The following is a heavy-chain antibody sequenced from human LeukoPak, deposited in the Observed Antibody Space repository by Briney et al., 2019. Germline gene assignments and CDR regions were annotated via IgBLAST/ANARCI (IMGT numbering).Heavy chain of an antibody. D-gene: IGHD3-9*01. V-gene: IGHV5-51*01. CDR2: IYPGDSDT. J-gene: IGHJ4*02. CDR3: ARQGSGLRYFDWEGDY. CDR1: GYSFTSYW. Sequence: GESLKISCKGSGYSFTSYWIGWVRQMPGKGLEWMGIIYPGDSDTRYSPSFQGQVTISADKSISTAYLQRSSLKASDTAMYYCARQGSGLRYFDWEGDYWGQGTLVTVSS.